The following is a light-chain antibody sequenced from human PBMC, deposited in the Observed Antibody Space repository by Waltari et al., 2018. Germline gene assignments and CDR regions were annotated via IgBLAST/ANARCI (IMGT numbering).Light chain of an antibody. CDR2: LAS. CDR3: QQLNFYPLT. J-gene: IGKJ4*01. CDR1: QDLNTY. V-gene: IGKV1-9*01. Sequence: DLQLTQSPSFLSASVGARVTITCRASQDLNTYLAWYQLRPGNAPKLLIFLASELQSGVPSRFSSSGSGTEFTLTISGLQPDDFATYYCQQLNFYPLTFGGGTRVEIK.